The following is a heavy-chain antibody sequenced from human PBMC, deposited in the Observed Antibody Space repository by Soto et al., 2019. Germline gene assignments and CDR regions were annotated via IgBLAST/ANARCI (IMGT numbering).Heavy chain of an antibody. D-gene: IGHD6-19*01. CDR1: GFTFSSYG. CDR3: ARDSHVGSGWQLTADY. Sequence: PGGSLRLSCAASGFTFSSYGMHWVRQAPGKGLEWVAVIWYDGSNKYYAESVKGQFTISRDNSKNTLYLQMNNLRAEDTAVYYCARDSHVGSGWQLTADYWGQGTLVTVSS. CDR2: IWYDGSNK. J-gene: IGHJ4*02. V-gene: IGHV3-33*01.